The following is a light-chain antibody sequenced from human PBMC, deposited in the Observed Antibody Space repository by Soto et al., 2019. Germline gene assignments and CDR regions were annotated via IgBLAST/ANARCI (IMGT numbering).Light chain of an antibody. J-gene: IGLJ1*01. V-gene: IGLV2-8*01. CDR1: SSDVGGYNY. CDR2: EVS. CDR3: SSYAGSNKSV. Sequence: SALTQPPSASGSPGQSVTSSCTGTSSDVGGYNYVSWYQQHPGKAPKLMIYEVSKRPSGVPDRFSGSKSGNTASLTVSGLQPEDEADYYCSSYAGSNKSVFGTGPKVTVL.